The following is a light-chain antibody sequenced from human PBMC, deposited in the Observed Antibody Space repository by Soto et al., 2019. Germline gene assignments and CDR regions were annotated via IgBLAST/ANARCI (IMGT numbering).Light chain of an antibody. Sequence: QSVLTQPASLSATPGEQVTISCSGRGSNIGRNYVSWYRQFPGTAPQLLIYDDNKRHSGVPDRLSGSRYGTSASLAIAGLQPGDEADYYCGTWDESLGAGVFGGGTKLTVL. CDR2: DDN. CDR1: GSNIGRNY. V-gene: IGLV1-51*01. J-gene: IGLJ2*01. CDR3: GTWDESLGAGV.